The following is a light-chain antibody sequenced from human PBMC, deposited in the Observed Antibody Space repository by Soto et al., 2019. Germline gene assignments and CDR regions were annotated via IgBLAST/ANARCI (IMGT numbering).Light chain of an antibody. CDR2: DAS. CDR1: QSVSSN. CDR3: QQYNNWPGT. V-gene: IGKV3-15*01. Sequence: EIVLTQSPGTLSLSPGERATLSCRASQSVSSNLAWYQQKPGQAPRLLIYDASTRATGIPARFSGSGSETDFTLTISSLQSEDFAVYYCQQYNNWPGTFGQGTKV. J-gene: IGKJ1*01.